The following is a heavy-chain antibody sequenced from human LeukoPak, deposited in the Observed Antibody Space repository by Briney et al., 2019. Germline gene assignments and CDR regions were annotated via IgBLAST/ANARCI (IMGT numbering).Heavy chain of an antibody. D-gene: IGHD1-26*01. V-gene: IGHV1-69*15. J-gene: IGHJ4*02. CDR2: IIPIFGTA. CDR3: ATPELGSGSYPFDY. CDR1: GGTFSSYA. Sequence: GSSVKVSCKASGGTFSSYAISWVRQAPGQGLEWMGRIIPIFGTANYAQKFQGRVTITADESTSTAYVELSSLRSEDTAVYYCATPELGSGSYPFDYWGQGTLVTVSS.